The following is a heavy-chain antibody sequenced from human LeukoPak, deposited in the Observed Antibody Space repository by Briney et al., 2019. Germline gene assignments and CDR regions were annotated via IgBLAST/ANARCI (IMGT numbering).Heavy chain of an antibody. J-gene: IGHJ4*02. CDR1: GFTFSGSA. CDR3: TRYYYDGSGYYYLFDY. Sequence: GGSLRLSCAASGFTFSGSAMHWVRQASGKGLEWLGRIRSKTNSYATAYAASVKGRFTISRDDSKNTAYLQMNSLKTEDTAVYYCTRYYYDGSGYYYLFDYWGQGTLVTVSS. D-gene: IGHD3-22*01. CDR2: IRSKTNSYAT. V-gene: IGHV3-73*01.